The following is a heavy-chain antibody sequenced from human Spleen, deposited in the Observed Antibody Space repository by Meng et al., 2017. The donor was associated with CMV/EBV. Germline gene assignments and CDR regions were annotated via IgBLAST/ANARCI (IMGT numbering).Heavy chain of an antibody. Sequence: ASVKVSCKASGYIFTDYFIHWVRQAPGQGLEWMGWIDPSSGGTNYAQKFQGRVIMTRDTSISTAYMEVNRLGSADTAVYYCAQRGNRDLVYWGQGTLVTVSS. D-gene: IGHD3-10*01. CDR2: IDPSSGGT. J-gene: IGHJ4*02. V-gene: IGHV1-2*02. CDR1: GYIFTDYF. CDR3: AQRGNRDLVY.